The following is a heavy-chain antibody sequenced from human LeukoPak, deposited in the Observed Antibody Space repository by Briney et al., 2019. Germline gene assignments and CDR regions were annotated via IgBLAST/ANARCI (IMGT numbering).Heavy chain of an antibody. CDR1: GFTFSSYA. Sequence: GGSLRLSCAASGFTFSSYAMHWVRQAPGKGLEWVAFIRFDESDKFYADSVKGRFTISRDNSKNTLYLQMNSLRAEDTAVYYCAKDHDYGGWYFDYWGQGTLVTVSS. V-gene: IGHV3-30*02. J-gene: IGHJ4*02. D-gene: IGHD4-23*01. CDR3: AKDHDYGGWYFDY. CDR2: IRFDESDK.